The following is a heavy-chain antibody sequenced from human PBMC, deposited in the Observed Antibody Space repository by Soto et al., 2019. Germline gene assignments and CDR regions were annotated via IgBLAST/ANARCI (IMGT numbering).Heavy chain of an antibody. D-gene: IGHD6-19*01. CDR2: ITGSGDST. CDR1: GFTFSSHA. V-gene: IGHV3-23*01. Sequence: PGGSLRLSCAVSGFTFSSHAMSWVRQAPGKGLECVSSITGSGDSTYYADSVKGRFTISRDKSKTTLYLQMNSLRAEDPAVYYCAKALHFSGWLSAQAFDYWGKVTQVTVSS. J-gene: IGHJ4*02. CDR3: AKALHFSGWLSAQAFDY.